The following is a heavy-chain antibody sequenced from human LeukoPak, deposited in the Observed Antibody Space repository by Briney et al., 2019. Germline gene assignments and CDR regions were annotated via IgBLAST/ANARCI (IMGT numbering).Heavy chain of an antibody. J-gene: IGHJ4*02. D-gene: IGHD5-24*01. CDR1: GFTFSSYW. CDR2: IKQDGSEK. Sequence: PGGSLRLCCAASGFTFSSYWMSWVRQAPGKGLESVANIKQDGSEKYYVDSVKGRFTISRDNAKNSLYLQMNSLRAEDTAVYYCARTAYGWLQANFDYWGQGTLVTVSS. V-gene: IGHV3-7*01. CDR3: ARTAYGWLQANFDY.